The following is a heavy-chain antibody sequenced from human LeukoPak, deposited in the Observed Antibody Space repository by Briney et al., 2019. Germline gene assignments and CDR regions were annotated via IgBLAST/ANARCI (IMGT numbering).Heavy chain of an antibody. D-gene: IGHD2-2*01. Sequence: SETLSLTCTVSGGSISSYYWSWIRQPPGKGLEWIGYIYYSGSTNYNPSLKSRVTISVDTSKNQFSLKLSSVTAADTAVYYCARVGFTSSTPLAWFDPWGQGTLVTVSS. CDR3: ARVGFTSSTPLAWFDP. J-gene: IGHJ5*02. V-gene: IGHV4-59*12. CDR1: GGSISSYY. CDR2: IYYSGST.